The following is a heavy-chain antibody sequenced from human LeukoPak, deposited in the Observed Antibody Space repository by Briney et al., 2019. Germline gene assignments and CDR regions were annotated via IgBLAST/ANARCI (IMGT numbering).Heavy chain of an antibody. Sequence: GGSLRLSCAASGFTFSSYAMSWVRQAPGKGLEGVSAISGSGGSTYYADSVKGRFTISRDNSKNTLYLQMNSLRAEDTAVYYCAKCSGSWYSFADYWGQGPLVTVSS. CDR2: ISGSGGST. CDR1: GFTFSSYA. J-gene: IGHJ4*02. V-gene: IGHV3-23*01. CDR3: AKCSGSWYSFADY. D-gene: IGHD6-13*01.